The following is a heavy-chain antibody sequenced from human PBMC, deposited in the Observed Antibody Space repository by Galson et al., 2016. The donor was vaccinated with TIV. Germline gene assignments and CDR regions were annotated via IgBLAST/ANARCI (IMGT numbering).Heavy chain of an antibody. CDR1: GFTFSRFW. V-gene: IGHV3-74*01. D-gene: IGHD5-18*01. CDR3: ARRGDTATGDAFDI. CDR2: ISDDAITT. J-gene: IGHJ3*02. Sequence: SLRLSCAASGFTFSRFWMHWVRQAPGKGLVWVSRISDDAITTTYADSVKGRFTISRDNTKNTLHLQMNSLRADDSAVYYCARRGDTATGDAFDIWGQGTMVTVSS.